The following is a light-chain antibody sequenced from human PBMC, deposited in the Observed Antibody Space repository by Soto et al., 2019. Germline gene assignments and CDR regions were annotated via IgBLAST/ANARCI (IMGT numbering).Light chain of an antibody. CDR3: HQNYGTPLT. J-gene: IGKJ4*01. CDR1: QSISSY. CDR2: TAS. Sequence: DIQMTQSPSSLSASLGDRVTITCRASQSISSYLNWFQQKPGKALKLLIYTASSLQSGVPSRFSGSGSGTAFTLTISNLQPEDFATYYCHQNYGTPLTFGGGTKVEIK. V-gene: IGKV1-39*01.